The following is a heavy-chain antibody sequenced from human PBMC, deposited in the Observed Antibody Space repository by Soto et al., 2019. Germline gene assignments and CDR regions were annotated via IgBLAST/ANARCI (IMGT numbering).Heavy chain of an antibody. CDR1: GDSVSSNRAA. Sequence: PSQTLSLTCGISGDSVSSNRAAWHWIRQSPSRGLEWLGRTYYRSKWYSDYAISLKSRMTISPGTSKNQFSLQLNSVTPEDTAIYYCVRDNIVETMDLFDYWGRGTLVTVSS. D-gene: IGHD5-12*01. CDR2: TYYRSKWYS. CDR3: VRDNIVETMDLFDY. J-gene: IGHJ4*02. V-gene: IGHV6-1*01.